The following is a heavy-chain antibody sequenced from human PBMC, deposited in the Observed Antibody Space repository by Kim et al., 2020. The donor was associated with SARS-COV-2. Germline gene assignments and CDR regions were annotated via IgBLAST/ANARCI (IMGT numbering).Heavy chain of an antibody. V-gene: IGHV3-72*01. D-gene: IGHD6-19*01. CDR1: GFTFSDHY. Sequence: GGSLRLSCAVSGFTFSDHYMDWVRQAPGEGLECISRIAIKANSFTTQYAATVKGRFTIYRDDSWNSLYLHMNRQENEDAAEYYSARRFRSIGCWGERTA. CDR2: IAIKANSFTT. CDR3: ARRFRSIGC. J-gene: IGHJ6*01.